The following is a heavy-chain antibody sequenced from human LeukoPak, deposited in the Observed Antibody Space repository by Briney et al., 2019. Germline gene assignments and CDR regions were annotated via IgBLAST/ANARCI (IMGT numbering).Heavy chain of an antibody. V-gene: IGHV1-2*02. D-gene: IGHD2-15*01. CDR1: GYTFTGHY. J-gene: IGHJ6*02. CDR2: INPKSGGA. Sequence: ASVKVSCKASGYTFTGHYMHWVRQAPGQGLEWMGWINPKSGGANYAQKFQGRVTMTRDTSISAAYVELSRLRSDDTAVYYCARDVDGMDVWGQGTTVTVSS. CDR3: ARDVDGMDV.